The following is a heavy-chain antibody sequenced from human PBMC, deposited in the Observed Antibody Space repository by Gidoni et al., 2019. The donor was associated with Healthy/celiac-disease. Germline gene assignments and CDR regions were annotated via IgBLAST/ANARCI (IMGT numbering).Heavy chain of an antibody. D-gene: IGHD2-8*01. CDR2: IFSNDEK. Sequence: HVTFPESGPVLVKPTQPLTLTCTVSGFSLSNARLGVSWIRQPPGKALEWLAHIFSNDEKSYSTSLKSRLTISKDTSKARWSLPGPTWTLLDTATYYCARIGLYEDDWGQGTLVTVSS. V-gene: IGHV2-26*01. CDR1: GFSLSNARLG. CDR3: ARIGLYEDD. J-gene: IGHJ4*02.